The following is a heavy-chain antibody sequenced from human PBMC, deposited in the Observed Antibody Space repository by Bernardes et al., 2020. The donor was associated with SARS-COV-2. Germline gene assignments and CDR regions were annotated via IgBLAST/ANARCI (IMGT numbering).Heavy chain of an antibody. V-gene: IGHV3-43*01. CDR2: IRWNLGHI. CDR1: GFSFTDYT. J-gene: IGHJ4*02. CDR3: TKEMGTMFFDF. Sequence: GGSLRLSCTTSGFSFTDYTLHWIRHTPGKGLEWVCLIRWNLGHIFYADSVRGRFTVSADNSKNSLFLQMSSLRSDDTALYFYTKEMGTMFFDFWGQGTLVTVAA. D-gene: IGHD1-1*01.